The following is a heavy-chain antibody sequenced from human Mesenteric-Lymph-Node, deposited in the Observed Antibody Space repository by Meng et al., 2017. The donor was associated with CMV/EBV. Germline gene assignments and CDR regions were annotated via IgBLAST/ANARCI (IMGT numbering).Heavy chain of an antibody. CDR1: GSISCGGYY. CDR3: ARGRTNFDY. J-gene: IGHJ4*02. CDR2: MYYSGST. V-gene: IGHV4-31*02. D-gene: IGHD3-10*01. Sequence: GSISCGGYYCSWIRQHPGKGLEWFGYMYYSGSTYCNPSLESRVSISVDTSKNQFSLKLSSVTAPDTAVYYCARGRTNFDYWGQGTLVTVSS.